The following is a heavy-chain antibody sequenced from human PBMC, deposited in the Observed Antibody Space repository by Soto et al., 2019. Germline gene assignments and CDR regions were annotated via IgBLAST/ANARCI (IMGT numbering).Heavy chain of an antibody. V-gene: IGHV3-33*01. Sequence: QVQLVESGGGVVQPGRSLRLSCAASGFTFSSYGMHWVRQAPGKGLEWVAVIWYDGSNKYYADSVKGRFTISRDNSKNTLYLQMNSLRAEDTAVYYCAGGDYGGNADFDYWGQGTLVTVSS. CDR3: AGGDYGGNADFDY. CDR1: GFTFSSYG. CDR2: IWYDGSNK. D-gene: IGHD4-17*01. J-gene: IGHJ4*02.